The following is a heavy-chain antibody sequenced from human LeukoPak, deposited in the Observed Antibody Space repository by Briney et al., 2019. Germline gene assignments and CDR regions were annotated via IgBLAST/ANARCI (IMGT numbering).Heavy chain of an antibody. Sequence: SETLSLTCAVSGGSISSSNWWSWVRQPPGKGLEWIGEIYHSGSTNYNPSPKSRVTISVDKSKNQFSLKLSSVTAADTAVYYCARVTAAAGYYYYGMDVWGQGTTVTVSS. J-gene: IGHJ6*02. V-gene: IGHV4-4*02. CDR1: GGSISSSNW. CDR3: ARVTAAAGYYYYGMDV. CDR2: IYHSGST. D-gene: IGHD6-13*01.